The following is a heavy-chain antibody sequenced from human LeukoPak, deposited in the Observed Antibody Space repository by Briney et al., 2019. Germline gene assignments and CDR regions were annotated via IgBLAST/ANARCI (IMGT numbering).Heavy chain of an antibody. V-gene: IGHV4-59*11. J-gene: IGHJ4*02. CDR1: GCSLSSHH. CDR3: ARGRGSGWYVEIGFDY. Sequence: SENLSLNCTGSGCSLSSHHLSLIRQPPGKGMEWIWYIYYSGSTNYNPSLKSRVTISVDTSKNQFSLKLSSVTAADTAVYYCARGRGSGWYVEIGFDYWGQGTLVTVSS. D-gene: IGHD6-19*01. CDR2: IYYSGST.